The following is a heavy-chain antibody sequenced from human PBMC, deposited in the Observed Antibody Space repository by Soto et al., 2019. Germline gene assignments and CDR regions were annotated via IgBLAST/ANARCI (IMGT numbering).Heavy chain of an antibody. Sequence: GESLKISCQGSGYAFSSYWIAWVRQMPGKGLEWMGIIYPGDSDTRYSPSFQGQVTISVDKSVTTAYLQWSSLKASDTAMYYCARGYCTATICDPWFDPWGQGTLVTV. CDR3: ARGYCTATICDPWFDP. CDR2: IYPGDSDT. D-gene: IGHD2-8*02. J-gene: IGHJ5*02. V-gene: IGHV5-51*01. CDR1: GYAFSSYW.